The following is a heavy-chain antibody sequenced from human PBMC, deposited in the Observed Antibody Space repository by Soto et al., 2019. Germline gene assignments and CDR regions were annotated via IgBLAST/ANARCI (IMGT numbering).Heavy chain of an antibody. V-gene: IGHV3-30*18. CDR3: AKERVVAATPQYYYYGMDV. D-gene: IGHD2-15*01. CDR1: GFTFSSYG. J-gene: IGHJ6*02. CDR2: ISYDGSNK. Sequence: VGSLRLSCAASGFTFSSYGMHWVRQASGKGLEWVAVISYDGSNKYYADSVKGRFTISRDNSKNTLYLQMNSLRAEDTAVYYCAKERVVAATPQYYYYGMDVWGQGTTVTVSS.